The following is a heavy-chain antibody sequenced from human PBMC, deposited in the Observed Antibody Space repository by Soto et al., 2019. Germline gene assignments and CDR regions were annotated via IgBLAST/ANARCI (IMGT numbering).Heavy chain of an antibody. CDR1: GGTFSSYA. CDR2: IIPIFGTA. Sequence: SVKVSCKASGGTFSSYAISWVRQAPGQGLEWMGGIIPIFGTANYAQKFQGRVTITADESTSTAYMELSSLRSEDTAVYYCASEIAYCGGDCYPETHYYYGMDVWGQGTTVTVSS. V-gene: IGHV1-69*13. J-gene: IGHJ6*02. D-gene: IGHD2-21*02. CDR3: ASEIAYCGGDCYPETHYYYGMDV.